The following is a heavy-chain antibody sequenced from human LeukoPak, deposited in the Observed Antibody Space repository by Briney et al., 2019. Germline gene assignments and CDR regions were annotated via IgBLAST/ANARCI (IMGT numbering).Heavy chain of an antibody. CDR2: IYYSGST. CDR3: ASRGYSYGYGQRNDAFDI. D-gene: IGHD5-18*01. Sequence: SQTLSLTCTVSGGSISSGGYYWSWIRQHPGKGLEWIGYIYYSGSTYYNPSLKSRVTISVDTPKNQFSLKLSSVTAADTAVYYCASRGYSYGYGQRNDAFDIWGQGTMVTVSS. V-gene: IGHV4-31*03. J-gene: IGHJ3*02. CDR1: GGSISSGGYY.